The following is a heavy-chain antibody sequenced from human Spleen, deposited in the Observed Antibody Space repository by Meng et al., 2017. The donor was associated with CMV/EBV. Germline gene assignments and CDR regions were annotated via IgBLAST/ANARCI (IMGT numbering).Heavy chain of an antibody. Sequence: SETLSLTCAVYGGSFSGYYWSWIRQPPGKGLEWIASIHYSGGTFYNPSLKSRVTMSVDTSKNQVSLKLSSVTAADTAVYYCARAHRHWGQGTLVTVSS. CDR2: IHYSGGT. V-gene: IGHV4-34*01. J-gene: IGHJ1*01. CDR1: GGSFSGYY. CDR3: ARAHRH.